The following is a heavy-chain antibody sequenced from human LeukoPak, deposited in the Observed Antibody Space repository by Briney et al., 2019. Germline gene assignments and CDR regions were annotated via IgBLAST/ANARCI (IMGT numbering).Heavy chain of an antibody. D-gene: IGHD3-22*01. J-gene: IGHJ4*02. CDR2: INTDGRST. CDR1: GFTFRTYW. CDR3: AKESRYYDSSGYYYLSTFGDY. Sequence: GGSLRLSCAASGFTFRTYWMHWVRQAPGKGLVWVSRINTDGRSTSYADSVKGRFTISRDNSKNTLYLQMNSLRAEDTAVYYCAKESRYYDSSGYYYLSTFGDYWGQGTLVTVSS. V-gene: IGHV3-74*01.